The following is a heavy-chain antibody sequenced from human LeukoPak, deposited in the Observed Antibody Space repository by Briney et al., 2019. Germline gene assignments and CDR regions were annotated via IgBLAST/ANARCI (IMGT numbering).Heavy chain of an antibody. D-gene: IGHD6-6*01. CDR3: ASRSLPYSSSPSDY. V-gene: IGHV4-34*01. CDR2: INHSGST. J-gene: IGHJ4*02. Sequence: SETLSLTCAAYGGSFSGYYWSWIRQPPGKGLEWIGEINHSGSTNYNPSLKSRVTISVDTSKNQFSLKLSSVTAADTAVYYCASRSLPYSSSPSDYWGQGTLVTVSS. CDR1: GGSFSGYY.